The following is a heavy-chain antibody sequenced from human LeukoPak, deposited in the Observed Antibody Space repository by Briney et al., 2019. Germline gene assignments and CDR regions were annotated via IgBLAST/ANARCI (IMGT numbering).Heavy chain of an antibody. V-gene: IGHV1-18*01. Sequence: GASVTVSFKASGYTFINYGIAWVRQAPGQGREWMGWISGYNGNTNYAQKLQGRVSMTTDTSTTTAYMELRSLTSDDTALYYCARSSLGTITAGPFDYWGQGTLVTVSS. CDR1: GYTFINYG. CDR3: ARSSLGTITAGPFDY. CDR2: ISGYNGNT. D-gene: IGHD5-12*01. J-gene: IGHJ4*02.